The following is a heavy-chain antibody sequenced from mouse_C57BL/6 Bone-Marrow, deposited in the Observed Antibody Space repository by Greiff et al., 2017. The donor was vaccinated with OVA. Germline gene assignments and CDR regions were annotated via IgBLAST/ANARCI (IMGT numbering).Heavy chain of an antibody. V-gene: IGHV1-42*01. J-gene: IGHJ2*01. Sequence: VQLQQSGPELVKPGASVKISCKASGYSFTGYYMNWVKQSPEKSLEWIGEINPSTGGTTYNQKFKAKATLTVDKSSSTAYMQLKSLTSEDSAVYYCARYDGYYYFDYWGHGTTLTVSS. D-gene: IGHD2-3*01. CDR2: INPSTGGT. CDR3: ARYDGYYYFDY. CDR1: GYSFTGYY.